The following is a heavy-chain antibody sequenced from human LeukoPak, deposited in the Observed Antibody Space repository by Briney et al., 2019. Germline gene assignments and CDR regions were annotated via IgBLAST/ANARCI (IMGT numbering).Heavy chain of an antibody. CDR1: GGSMSTNY. Sequence: SETLSLTCTVSGGSMSTNYWTWIRQPPGKGLEWIGYVYNTKNTNYNPSLKSRVTISVDTSENQFSLKLYSVAAADTAIYYCARRRASGFGELLDYWGQGLLVTVSS. J-gene: IGHJ4*02. CDR2: VYNTKNT. V-gene: IGHV4-59*08. D-gene: IGHD3-10*01. CDR3: ARRRASGFGELLDY.